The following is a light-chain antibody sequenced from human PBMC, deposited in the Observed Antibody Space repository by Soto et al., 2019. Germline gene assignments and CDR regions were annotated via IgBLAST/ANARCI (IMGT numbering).Light chain of an antibody. CDR2: RLS. CDR3: HQYKSYPWT. V-gene: IGKV1-5*03. Sequence: DIQMTQSPSTLSASVGDRVTITCRASQTINNYLTWYQLKPGKAPKFLIYRLSTLEGGVPSRFSGAGSGTEFSLTISSLQPDDFATYYCHQYKSYPWTFGQGTKVEIK. J-gene: IGKJ1*01. CDR1: QTINNY.